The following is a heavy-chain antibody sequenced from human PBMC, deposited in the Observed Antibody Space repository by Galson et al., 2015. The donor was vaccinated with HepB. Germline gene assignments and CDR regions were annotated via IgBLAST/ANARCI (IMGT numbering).Heavy chain of an antibody. CDR1: GFTFRDYY. V-gene: IGHV3-11*01. D-gene: IGHD6-6*01. CDR3: ARDMGAAEYSTTTSDY. CDR2: ISSSGYTV. J-gene: IGHJ4*02. Sequence: SLRLSCAASGFTFRDYYMNWIRQAPGKGLEWVSYISSSGYTVHYADSVKGRFTISRDNAKNSLYLQMNSLRAEDTAIYYCARDMGAAEYSTTTSDYWGQGTLVTVSS.